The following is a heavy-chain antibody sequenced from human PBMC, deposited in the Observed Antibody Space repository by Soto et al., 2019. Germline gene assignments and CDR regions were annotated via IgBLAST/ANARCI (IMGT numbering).Heavy chain of an antibody. D-gene: IGHD2-15*01. CDR2: MNPNSGNT. V-gene: IGHV1-8*01. CDR1: GYTFTSYD. J-gene: IGHJ6*02. Sequence: GASVKVSCKASGYTFTSYDINWVRQATGQGLEWMGWMNPNSGNTGYAQKFQGRVTMTRNTSISTAYMELSSLRSEDTAVYYCASSGACSGGSCYGMDVCRQGTTVTVSS. CDR3: ASSGACSGGSCYGMDV.